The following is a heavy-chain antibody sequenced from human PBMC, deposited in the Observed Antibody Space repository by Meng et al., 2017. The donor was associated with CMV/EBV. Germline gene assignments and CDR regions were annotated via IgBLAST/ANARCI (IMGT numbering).Heavy chain of an antibody. D-gene: IGHD3-3*01. CDR2: IIPILGIA. CDR1: GGTFSSYA. J-gene: IGHJ3*02. CDR3: ASNYDFWSGSGGVAFDI. V-gene: IGHV1-69*10. Sequence: SVKVSCKASGGTFSSYAISWVRQAPGQGLEWMGGIIPILGIANYAQNFQGRVTITADKSTSTAYMELSSLRSEDTAVYYCASNYDFWSGSGGVAFDIWGQGTMVTVSS.